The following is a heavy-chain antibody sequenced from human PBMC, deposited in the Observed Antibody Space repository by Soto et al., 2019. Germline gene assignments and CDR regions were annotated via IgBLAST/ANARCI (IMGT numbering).Heavy chain of an antibody. D-gene: IGHD6-25*01. CDR2: INHSGST. J-gene: IGHJ6*02. V-gene: IGHV4-34*01. CDR3: ARFSSSGRYYYYGMDV. Sequence: QVQLQQWGAGLLKPSETLSLTCAVYGGSFSGYYWSWIHQPPGKGLEWIGEINHSGSTNYNPSLKSRVTISVDTSKNQFSLKLSSVTAADTAVYYCARFSSSGRYYYYGMDVWGQGTTVTVSS. CDR1: GGSFSGYY.